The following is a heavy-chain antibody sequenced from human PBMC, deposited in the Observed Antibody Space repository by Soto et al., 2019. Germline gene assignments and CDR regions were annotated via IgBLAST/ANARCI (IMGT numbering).Heavy chain of an antibody. CDR2: MFYSGSS. CDR3: ARGTGVQRDGTLRFHWFDP. D-gene: IGHD2-8*01. V-gene: IGHV4-59*13. Sequence: SETLSLTCTVSGGSITSYYLSWIRQPPGKGLEWIAYMFYSGSSNSNPSLKSRVTVSVDKSKNQFSLNLSSVTAADTAVYFCARGTGVQRDGTLRFHWFDPWGQGTLVT. J-gene: IGHJ5*02. CDR1: GGSITSYY.